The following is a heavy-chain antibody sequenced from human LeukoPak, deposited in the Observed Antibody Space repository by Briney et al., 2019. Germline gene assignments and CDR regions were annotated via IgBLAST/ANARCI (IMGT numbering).Heavy chain of an antibody. J-gene: IGHJ5*02. CDR3: AKDLVVAAAGPFDP. CDR1: GFTFSSYA. Sequence: GGSLRPSCAASGFTFSSYAMSWVRQAPGKGLEWVSAISGSGGSTYYADSVKGRFTISRDNSKNTLCLQMNSLRAEDTAVYYRAKDLVVAAAGPFDPWGQGTLVTVSS. D-gene: IGHD6-13*01. V-gene: IGHV3-23*01. CDR2: ISGSGGST.